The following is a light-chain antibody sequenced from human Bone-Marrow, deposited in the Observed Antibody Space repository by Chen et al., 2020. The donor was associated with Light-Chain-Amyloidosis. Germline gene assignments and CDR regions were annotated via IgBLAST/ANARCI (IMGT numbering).Light chain of an antibody. J-gene: IGLJ2*01. CDR2: DVS. Sequence: QSALTTPRSVSGSPGQSVTISCTGNSGDVGGYYVVSWYQQYPVKAPKLIIYDVSKRPSGVPDRFSGSKSGNTASLTISGLQAADEADYYCCSTAGRSTLVFGGGTTLTVL. V-gene: IGLV2-11*02. CDR3: CSTAGRSTLV. CDR1: SGDVGGYYV.